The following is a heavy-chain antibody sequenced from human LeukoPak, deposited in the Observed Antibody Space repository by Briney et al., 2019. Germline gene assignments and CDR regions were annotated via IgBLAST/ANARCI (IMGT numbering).Heavy chain of an antibody. CDR2: IYYSGST. CDR1: GGSISSGGYY. D-gene: IGHD3-22*01. Sequence: SQTLSLTCTVSGGSISSGGYYWSWIRQPPGKGLEWIGYIYYSGSTYYNPSLKSRVTISVDTSKNQFSLKLSSVTAADTAVYYCARGPFITMIDYWGQGTLVTVSS. CDR3: ARGPFITMIDY. J-gene: IGHJ4*02. V-gene: IGHV4-30-4*01.